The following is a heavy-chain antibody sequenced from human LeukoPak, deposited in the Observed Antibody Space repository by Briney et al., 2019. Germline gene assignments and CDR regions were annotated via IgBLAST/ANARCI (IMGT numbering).Heavy chain of an antibody. J-gene: IGHJ4*02. CDR1: RFTLSTYW. V-gene: IGHV3-7*01. D-gene: IGHD5-24*01. CDR2: IKQDGSQE. Sequence: GGSLRLSCAASRFTLSTYWMSWVRQAPGKGLEWVAHIKQDGSQEYYVDSVKGRFTISRDNSKNTLYLQMNSLRAEDTAVYYCAKGHRDGYNPFDYWGQGTLVTVSS. CDR3: AKGHRDGYNPFDY.